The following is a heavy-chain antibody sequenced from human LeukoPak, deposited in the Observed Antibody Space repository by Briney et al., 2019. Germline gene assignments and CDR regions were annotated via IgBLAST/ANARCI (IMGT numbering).Heavy chain of an antibody. V-gene: IGHV5-51*01. J-gene: IGHJ4*02. CDR1: GYTFSTYW. CDR2: IYPGDSHT. D-gene: IGHD4-11*01. Sequence: GESLKISCKGSGYTFSTYWIGWVRQMPGKGLEWMGIIYPGDSHTRNSPSFQGQVTISADKSMSTAYLQWSSLKDSDTAMYYCARQSSNGDFDYWGQGTLVTVSS. CDR3: ARQSSNGDFDY.